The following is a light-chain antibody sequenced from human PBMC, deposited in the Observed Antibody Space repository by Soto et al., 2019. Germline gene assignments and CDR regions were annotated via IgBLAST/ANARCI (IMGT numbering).Light chain of an antibody. CDR3: QQRSNWPRT. CDR2: DAS. Sequence: EIVLTQSPGTLSLSPGETATLSCRASQSVSSNYVAWFHQKPGQAPRLLIYDASNRATGIPARFSGSGSATDFTLTISSLEPEDFAVYYCQQRSNWPRTFGQGTKVDIK. J-gene: IGKJ1*01. CDR1: QSVSSN. V-gene: IGKV3-11*01.